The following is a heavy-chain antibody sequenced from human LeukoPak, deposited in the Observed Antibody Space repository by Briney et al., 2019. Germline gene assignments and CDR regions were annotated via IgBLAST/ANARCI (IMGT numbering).Heavy chain of an antibody. V-gene: IGHV1-69*13. Sequence: SVKVSCKASGGTFSSYAISWVRQAPGQGLEWMGGFIPIFGTANYAQKFQGRVTITADESTSTAYMELSSLRSEDTAVYYCARDYRCSGGSCYAYWGQGTLVTVSS. CDR3: ARDYRCSGGSCYAY. CDR2: FIPIFGTA. D-gene: IGHD2-15*01. CDR1: GGTFSSYA. J-gene: IGHJ4*02.